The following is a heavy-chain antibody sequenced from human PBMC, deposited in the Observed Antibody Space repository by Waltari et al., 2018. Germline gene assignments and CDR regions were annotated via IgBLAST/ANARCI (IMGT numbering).Heavy chain of an antibody. V-gene: IGHV3-30*17. CDR3: ARDQDDTAMVTGFDY. CDR2: ISYGGSKK. J-gene: IGHJ4*02. Sequence: QVQLVESGGGVVQPGRSLRLSCAASGFTFSSYAMHWVRRAPGKGCEWVAVISYGGSKKYYADSVKGRFTISRDNSKNTLYLQMNSLRAEDTAVYYCARDQDDTAMVTGFDYWGQGTLVTVSS. D-gene: IGHD5-18*01. CDR1: GFTFSSYA.